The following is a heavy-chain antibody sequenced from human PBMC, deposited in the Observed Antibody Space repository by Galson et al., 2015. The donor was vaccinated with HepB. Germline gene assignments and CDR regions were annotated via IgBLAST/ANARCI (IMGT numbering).Heavy chain of an antibody. J-gene: IGHJ4*02. CDR3: ARDFSVSGGSSGVYFDY. V-gene: IGHV1-2*02. D-gene: IGHD3-22*01. Sequence: SVKVSCKASGYTFTGYYIHWVRQAPGQGLEWMGWINPNNGGTLYAQKFQGRVTMTRDTSISTAYMELSGLRSDDTAVFFCARDFSVSGGSSGVYFDYWGQGTLVTVSS. CDR1: GYTFTGYY. CDR2: INPNNGGT.